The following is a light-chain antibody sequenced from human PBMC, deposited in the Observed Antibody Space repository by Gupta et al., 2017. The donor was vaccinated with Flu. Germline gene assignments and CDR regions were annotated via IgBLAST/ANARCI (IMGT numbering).Light chain of an antibody. J-gene: IGKJ1*01. Sequence: GTLSLSPGERATLSCRASQSVSSSYLAWYQQKPGQAPRLLIYGASSRATGIPDRFSGSGSGTDFTLTISRLEPEDFAVYYCQQYGSSPRTFGQGTKVEIK. CDR2: GAS. CDR3: QQYGSSPRT. CDR1: QSVSSSY. V-gene: IGKV3-20*01.